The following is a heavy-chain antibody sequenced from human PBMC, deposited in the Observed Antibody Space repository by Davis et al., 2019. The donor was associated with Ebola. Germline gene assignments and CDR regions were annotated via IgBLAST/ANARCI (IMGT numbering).Heavy chain of an antibody. J-gene: IGHJ4*02. Sequence: ASVQVSCKSSGYTFTGYYMHWVRQGPGQGLEWMGWINPNSGVTNYAQKFQGRVTMTRDTSINTAHMELSGLRSDDTALYYCARDDKVMHFDYWGQGTLVTVSS. CDR3: ARDDKVMHFDY. CDR2: INPNSGVT. CDR1: GYTFTGYY. V-gene: IGHV1-2*02. D-gene: IGHD3-22*01.